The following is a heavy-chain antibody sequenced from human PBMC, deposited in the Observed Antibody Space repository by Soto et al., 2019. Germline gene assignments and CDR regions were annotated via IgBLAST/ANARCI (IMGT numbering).Heavy chain of an antibody. CDR1: GGTFSSYA. D-gene: IGHD6-13*01. CDR2: IIPIFGPA. J-gene: IGHJ4*02. CDR3: ARDEVAAAGSAG. V-gene: IGHV1-69*12. Sequence: QVQLVQSGAEVKKPGSSVKVSCKASGGTFSSYAISWVRQAPGQGLEWMGGIIPIFGPAKYAQRFQGRVTITADESTSAANMELSSMRADDTAVYYCARDEVAAAGSAGWGQGTLVTVSS.